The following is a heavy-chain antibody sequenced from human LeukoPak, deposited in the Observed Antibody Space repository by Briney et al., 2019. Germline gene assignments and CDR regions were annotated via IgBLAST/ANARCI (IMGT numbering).Heavy chain of an antibody. V-gene: IGHV3-23*01. CDR3: AKDRERGYYDSSGYYSA. D-gene: IGHD3-22*01. CDR1: GFTFSSYA. CDR2: ISGGGGST. J-gene: IGHJ5*02. Sequence: GGSLRLSCAASGFTFSSYAMSWVRQAPGKGLEWVSAISGGGGSTYYADSVKGRFTISRDNSKNTLYLQMNSLRAEDTAVYYCAKDRERGYYDSSGYYSAWGQGTLVTVSS.